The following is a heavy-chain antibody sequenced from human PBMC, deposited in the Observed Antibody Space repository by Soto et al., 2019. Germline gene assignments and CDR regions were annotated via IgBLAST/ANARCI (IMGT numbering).Heavy chain of an antibody. Sequence: PGGSRLSCAASGFTFSSYGMHWVRQAPGKGLEWVAVIWYDGSNKYYADSVKGRFTISRDNSKNTLYLQMNSLRAEDTAVYYCARDYDSSGYPRYYFDYWGQGTLVTVSS. V-gene: IGHV3-33*01. D-gene: IGHD3-22*01. CDR1: GFTFSSYG. CDR3: ARDYDSSGYPRYYFDY. J-gene: IGHJ4*02. CDR2: IWYDGSNK.